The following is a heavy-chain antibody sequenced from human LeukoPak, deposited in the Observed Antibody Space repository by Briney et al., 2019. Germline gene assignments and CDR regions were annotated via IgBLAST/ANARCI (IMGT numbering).Heavy chain of an antibody. CDR3: ARLTKGRYCDYRFDY. J-gene: IGHJ4*02. D-gene: IGHD3-9*01. V-gene: IGHV4-39*01. CDR2: TYYTGST. Sequence: PSETLSLTCSGSGGAVSSSLNYWGRIRQPPGAGLRWIRNTYYTGSTYSKPTLKSRVTMSVVTSKTRFSLKLSSVTAADTAVYYCARLTKGRYCDYRFDYWGQGTLLTVSS. CDR1: GGAVSSSLNY.